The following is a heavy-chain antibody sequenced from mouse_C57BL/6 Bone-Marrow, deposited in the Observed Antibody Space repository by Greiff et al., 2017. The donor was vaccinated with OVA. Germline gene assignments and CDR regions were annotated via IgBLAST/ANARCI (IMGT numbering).Heavy chain of an antibody. D-gene: IGHD2-1*01. CDR1: GFNIKDDY. CDR3: TNGIYYGNYVWFAY. J-gene: IGHJ3*01. Sequence: VQLQQSGAELVRPGASVKLSCTASGFNIKDDYMHWVKQRPEQGLEWIGWIDPENGDTEYATKFQGKATITADTSSNTAYLQLSSLTSEDTAVYYCTNGIYYGNYVWFAYWGQGTLVTVSA. V-gene: IGHV14-4*01. CDR2: IDPENGDT.